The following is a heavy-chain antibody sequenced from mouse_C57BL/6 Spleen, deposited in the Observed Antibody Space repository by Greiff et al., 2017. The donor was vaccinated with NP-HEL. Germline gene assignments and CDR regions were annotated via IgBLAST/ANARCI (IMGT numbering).Heavy chain of an antibody. V-gene: IGHV5-17*01. CDR2: ISSGSSTI. J-gene: IGHJ4*01. D-gene: IGHD1-1*01. CDR1: GFTFSDYG. Sequence: EVQLVESGGGLVKPGGSLKLSCAASGFTFSDYGMHWVRQAPEKGLEWVAYISSGSSTIYYADTVKGRFTISRDNAKNTLFLQMTSLRSEDTAMYYCARGADYYGSSYDAMDYWGQGTSVTVSS. CDR3: ARGADYYGSSYDAMDY.